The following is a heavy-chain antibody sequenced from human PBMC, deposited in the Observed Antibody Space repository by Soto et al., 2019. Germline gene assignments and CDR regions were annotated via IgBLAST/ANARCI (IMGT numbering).Heavy chain of an antibody. CDR3: ARGGGQQLVGDYFDY. CDR1: GGSFSGYY. D-gene: IGHD6-13*01. CDR2: INQSGST. Sequence: QVQLQQWGAGLLKPSETLSLTCAVYGGSFSGYYWSWIRQPPGKGLEWIWEINQSGSTNYNPSLKGRVTISVDPAQNQFSLKLSSVTAADTAVYYCARGGGQQLVGDYFDYWGQGTLVTVSS. V-gene: IGHV4-34*01. J-gene: IGHJ4*02.